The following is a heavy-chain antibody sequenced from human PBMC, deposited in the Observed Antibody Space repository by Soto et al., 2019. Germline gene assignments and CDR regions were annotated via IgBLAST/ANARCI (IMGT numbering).Heavy chain of an antibody. J-gene: IGHJ6*02. CDR2: IIPIFGTA. D-gene: IGHD3-9*01. CDR1: GGTFSSYA. Sequence: SVKVSCKASGGTFSSYAISWVRQAPGQGLEWMGGIIPIFGTANYAQKFQGRVTITADESTSTAYMELSSLRSEDTAVYYCASDILTPTSPCGMDVWGQGTTVTVSS. CDR3: ASDILTPTSPCGMDV. V-gene: IGHV1-69*13.